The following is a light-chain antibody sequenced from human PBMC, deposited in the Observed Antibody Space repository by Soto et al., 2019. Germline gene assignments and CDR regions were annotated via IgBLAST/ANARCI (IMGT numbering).Light chain of an antibody. V-gene: IGLV2-14*01. CDR3: SSYTSSSTLV. J-gene: IGLJ1*01. CDR1: SSDVGGYNY. CDR2: DVS. Sequence: QSALTQPASVSGSPGQSITISCTGTSSDVGGYNYVSWYQQHPGKARKLMIYDVSNRPTGVSNGFSGSKSGNTASLTISGLQAEDEADYYCSSYTSSSTLVFGTGTKVTVL.